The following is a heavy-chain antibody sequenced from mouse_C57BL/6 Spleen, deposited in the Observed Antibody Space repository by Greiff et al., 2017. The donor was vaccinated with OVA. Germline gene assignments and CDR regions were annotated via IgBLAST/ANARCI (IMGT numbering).Heavy chain of an antibody. CDR3: AREGNYGSSSYYAMDY. CDR2: IYPRSGNT. V-gene: IGHV1-81*01. J-gene: IGHJ4*01. D-gene: IGHD1-1*01. Sequence: QVQLKESGAELARPGASVKLSCKASGYTFTSYGISWVKQRTGQGLEWIGEIYPRSGNTYYNEKFKGKATLTADKSSSTAYMELRSLTSEDSAVYFCAREGNYGSSSYYAMDYWGQGTSVTVSS. CDR1: GYTFTSYG.